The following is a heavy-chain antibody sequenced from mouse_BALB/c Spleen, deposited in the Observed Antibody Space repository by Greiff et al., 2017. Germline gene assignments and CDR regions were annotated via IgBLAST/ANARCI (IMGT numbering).Heavy chain of an antibody. Sequence: EVKLMESGGGLVKPGGSLKLSCAASGFTFSDYYMYWVRQTPEKRLEWVATISDGGSYTYYPDSVKGRFTISRDNAKNNLYLQMSSLKSEDTAMYYCARDEVVAGAMDYWGQGTSVTVSS. J-gene: IGHJ4*01. D-gene: IGHD1-1*01. CDR2: ISDGGSYT. CDR1: GFTFSDYY. V-gene: IGHV5-4*02. CDR3: ARDEVVAGAMDY.